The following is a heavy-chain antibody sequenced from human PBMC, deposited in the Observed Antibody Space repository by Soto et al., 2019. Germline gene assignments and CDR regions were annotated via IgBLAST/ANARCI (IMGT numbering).Heavy chain of an antibody. CDR1: GFTFDDYA. D-gene: IGHD1-26*01. CDR3: AKEIVGAINY. J-gene: IGHJ4*02. V-gene: IGHV3-9*01. Sequence: EVQLVESGGGLVQPGRSLRLACAASGFTFDDYAMHWVRQAPGKGLEWVSNISWNSGKIGYADSVKGRFTISRDNANNSLYLQMDSLRPEDTALYYCAKEIVGAINYWGQGTLVTVSS. CDR2: ISWNSGKI.